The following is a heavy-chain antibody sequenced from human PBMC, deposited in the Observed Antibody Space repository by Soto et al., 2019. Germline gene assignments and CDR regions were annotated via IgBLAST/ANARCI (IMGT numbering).Heavy chain of an antibody. D-gene: IGHD3-10*01. CDR2: IYYSGST. CDR3: ARQGITMVWGVIERLFDY. Sequence: PSETLSLTCTVSGGSISSSSYYWGWIRQPPGKGLEWIGSIYYSGSTYYNPSLKSRVAISVDTSKNQSSLKLSSVTAADTAVYYCARQGITMVWGVIERLFDYWGQGTLVTVSS. J-gene: IGHJ4*02. V-gene: IGHV4-39*01. CDR1: GGSISSSSYY.